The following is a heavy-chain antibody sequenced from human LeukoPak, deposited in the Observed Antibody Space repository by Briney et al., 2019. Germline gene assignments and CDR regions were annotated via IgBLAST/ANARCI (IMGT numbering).Heavy chain of an antibody. J-gene: IGHJ6*02. D-gene: IGHD3-16*01. CDR2: ISSRSSTI. CDR1: KFTFSTYS. V-gene: IGHV3-48*04. Sequence: GGSLRLSCAASKFTFSTYSMNWVRQAPGKGLEWVSYISSRSSTIYYADSVEGRFTISRDNAKNSVYLQMDSLRAEDTAVYYCARSQFGYYGMDVWGQGTTVTVSS. CDR3: ARSQFGYYGMDV.